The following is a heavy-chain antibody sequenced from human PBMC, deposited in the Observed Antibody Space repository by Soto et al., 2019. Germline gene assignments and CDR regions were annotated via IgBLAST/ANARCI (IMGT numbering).Heavy chain of an antibody. Sequence: QVQLVQSGAEVKKPGSSVKVSCKASGGTFSSYAIGWVRQAPGQGLEWMGGIIPIFGTANYAQKFQGRVTITADESTSTAYMELSSLRSEDTAVYYCARPSAAHYYYYYGMDVWGQGTTVTVSS. J-gene: IGHJ6*02. CDR1: GGTFSSYA. V-gene: IGHV1-69*01. CDR2: IIPIFGTA. D-gene: IGHD6-13*01. CDR3: ARPSAAHYYYYYGMDV.